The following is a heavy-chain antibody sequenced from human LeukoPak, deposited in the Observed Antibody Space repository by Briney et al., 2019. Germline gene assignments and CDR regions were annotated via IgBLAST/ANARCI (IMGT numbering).Heavy chain of an antibody. V-gene: IGHV6-1*01. CDR3: ARYLAEGYFDL. CDR1: GDSVSSNSAA. CDR2: TYYSSKWYN. J-gene: IGHJ2*01. D-gene: IGHD3-3*02. Sequence: SQTLSLTCAISGDSVSSNSAACNWIRQSPSRGLECLGRTYYSSKWYNDFAVSVKSRISINPDTSKNQFSLQLSSVTAADTAVYYCARYLAEGYFDLWGRGTLVTVSS.